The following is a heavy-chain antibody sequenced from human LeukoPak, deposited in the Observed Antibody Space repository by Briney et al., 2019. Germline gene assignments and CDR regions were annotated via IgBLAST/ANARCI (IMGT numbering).Heavy chain of an antibody. CDR1: GGSISSYY. CDR3: AGGGYDIVTDYYRYFDY. D-gene: IGHD3-9*01. CDR2: IYYSGST. J-gene: IGHJ4*02. Sequence: KPSETLSLTCSVSGGSISSYYWSWIRQPPGKGLEWIGSIYYSGSTNYNPSLKSRVTISVDTSKNQFSLKLSSVTAADSAVYYCAGGGYDIVTDYYRYFDYWGQGTLVTVSS. V-gene: IGHV4-59*01.